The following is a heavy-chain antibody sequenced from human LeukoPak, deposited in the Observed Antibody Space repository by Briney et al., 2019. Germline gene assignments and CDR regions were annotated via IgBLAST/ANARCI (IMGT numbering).Heavy chain of an antibody. Sequence: GGSLRLSCAVSGFTFTSYAMSWVRQAPGKGLEWVSAISGSGRTTYYADSVKGRFTISRDNSKNTLYLQMNSLRAEDTVVYYCAKAERFSGTKTPDYWGQGTLVTVSS. V-gene: IGHV3-23*01. CDR2: ISGSGRTT. CDR1: GFTFTSYA. J-gene: IGHJ4*02. D-gene: IGHD5-12*01. CDR3: AKAERFSGTKTPDY.